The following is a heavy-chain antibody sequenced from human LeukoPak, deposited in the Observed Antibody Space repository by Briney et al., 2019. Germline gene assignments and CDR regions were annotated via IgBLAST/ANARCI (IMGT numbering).Heavy chain of an antibody. Sequence: ASVRVSCKASGHTFIDYYLHWVRQAPGQGLEWMGWMNPKSGGTNYAQKFQGRVTMTRDTSISTAYMELSRLRSDDTAVYYCARGSSGYNWFDPWGQGTLVTVSS. D-gene: IGHD6-19*01. CDR1: GHTFIDYY. CDR2: MNPKSGGT. CDR3: ARGSSGYNWFDP. V-gene: IGHV1-2*02. J-gene: IGHJ5*02.